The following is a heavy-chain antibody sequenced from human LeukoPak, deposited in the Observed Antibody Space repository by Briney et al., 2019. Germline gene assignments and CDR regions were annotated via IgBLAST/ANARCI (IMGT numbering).Heavy chain of an antibody. CDR2: IYYSGST. J-gene: IGHJ3*02. CDR3: AISSIAAPYRDRGAFDI. D-gene: IGHD6-6*01. V-gene: IGHV4-61*01. CDR1: GGSISSSSYY. Sequence: SETLPLTCTVSGGSISSSSYYWSWIRQPPGKGLEWIGYIYYSGSTNYNPSLKSRVTISVDTSKNQFSLKLSSVTAADTAVYYCAISSIAAPYRDRGAFDIWGQGTMVTVSS.